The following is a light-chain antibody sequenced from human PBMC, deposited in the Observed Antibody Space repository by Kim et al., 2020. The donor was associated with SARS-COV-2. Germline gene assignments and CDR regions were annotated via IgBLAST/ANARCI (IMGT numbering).Light chain of an antibody. CDR2: LNSDGSH. J-gene: IGLJ3*02. Sequence: QLVLTQSPSASASLGASVKLTCTLSSGHSSYAIAWHQQQTEKGPRYLMKLNSDGSHSKGDGIPDRFSGSSSGAERYLTITSLQSVDEADYYCQTWGTGIQVFGGGTQLTV. CDR3: QTWGTGIQV. V-gene: IGLV4-69*01. CDR1: SGHSSYA.